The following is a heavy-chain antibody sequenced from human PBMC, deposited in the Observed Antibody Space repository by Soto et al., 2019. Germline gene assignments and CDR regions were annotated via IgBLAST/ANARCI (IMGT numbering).Heavy chain of an antibody. V-gene: IGHV4-30-2*01. CDR3: ARVPDR. D-gene: IGHD2-2*01. CDR1: SGSVENYY. J-gene: IGHJ5*02. Sequence: SETLSLTCTVSSGSVENYYCSWIRQPPGKGLEWIGYIYHSGSTYYNPSLKSRVTISVDRSKNQFSLKLSSVTAADTAVYYCARVPDRWGQGTLVTVSS. CDR2: IYHSGST.